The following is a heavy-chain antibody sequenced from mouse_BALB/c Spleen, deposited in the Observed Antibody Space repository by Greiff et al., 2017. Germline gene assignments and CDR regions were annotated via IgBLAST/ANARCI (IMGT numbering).Heavy chain of an antibody. CDR3: ARSLVWYLREGAMDY. CDR2: ISSGSSPI. J-gene: IGHJ4*01. D-gene: IGHD2-10*02. Sequence: EVKLMESGGGLVQPGGSRKLSCAASGFTFSSFGMHWVRQAPEKGLEWVAYISSGSSPIYYADTVKGRFTISRDNPKNTLFLQMTSLRSEDTAMYYCARSLVWYLREGAMDYWGQGTSVTVSS. V-gene: IGHV5-17*02. CDR1: GFTFSSFG.